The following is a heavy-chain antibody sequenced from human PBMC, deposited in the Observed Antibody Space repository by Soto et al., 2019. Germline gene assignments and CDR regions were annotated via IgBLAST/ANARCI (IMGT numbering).Heavy chain of an antibody. D-gene: IGHD6-19*01. CDR1: GYTLTELS. Sequence: VSVKVSCKVSGYTLTELSMHWVRQAPGKGLEWMGGFDPEDGETIYAQKFQGRVTMTEDTSTDTSYMELSSLRSEDTAVYYCATLAGRGTNYYYYYGMDVWGQGTTVTVSS. J-gene: IGHJ6*02. CDR3: ATLAGRGTNYYYYYGMDV. V-gene: IGHV1-24*01. CDR2: FDPEDGET.